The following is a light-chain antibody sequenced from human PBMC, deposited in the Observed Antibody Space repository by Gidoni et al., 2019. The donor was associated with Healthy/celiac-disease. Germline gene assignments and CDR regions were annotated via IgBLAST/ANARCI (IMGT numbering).Light chain of an antibody. CDR1: QSVLYSSNNKNY. V-gene: IGKV4-1*01. Sequence: DILMTQSPDSLAVSLGARATINCKSSQSVLYSSNNKNYLAWYQQKPGQPPKLLIYWASTRESGVPDRFSGSGSGTDFTLTISSLQAEDVAVYYCQQYYSTPLTFGGGTKVEIK. CDR2: WAS. J-gene: IGKJ4*01. CDR3: QQYYSTPLT.